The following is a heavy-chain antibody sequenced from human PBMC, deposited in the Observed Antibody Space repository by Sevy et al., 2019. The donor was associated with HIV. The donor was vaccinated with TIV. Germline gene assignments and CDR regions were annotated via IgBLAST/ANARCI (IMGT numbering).Heavy chain of an antibody. D-gene: IGHD3-16*01. CDR2: IDQDGSDK. CDR1: GFAFSNYW. V-gene: IGHV3-7*01. J-gene: IGHJ3*02. CDR3: ARAGGWGNINHSNQILDI. Sequence: GGSLRLSCAASGFAFSNYWMNWVRQVPGKGLEWVANIDQDGSDKRYVDSVRGRFTISRDNANNFLYLQMSSLRADDTAVYYCARAGGWGNINHSNQILDIWGHGTKVTVSS.